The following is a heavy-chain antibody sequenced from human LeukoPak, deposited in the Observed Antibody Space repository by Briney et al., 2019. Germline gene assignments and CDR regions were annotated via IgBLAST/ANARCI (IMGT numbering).Heavy chain of an antibody. CDR2: ISGSGGST. D-gene: IGHD3-22*01. J-gene: IGHJ4*02. V-gene: IGHV3-23*01. Sequence: GSLRLSCAASGFTFSSYAMSWVRQAPGKGLEWVSAISGSGGSTYYADSVKGRFTISRDNSKNTLYLQMNSLRAEDTAVYYCAKDYYYDSSGYYGFDYWGQGTLVTVSS. CDR3: AKDYYYDSSGYYGFDY. CDR1: GFTFSSYA.